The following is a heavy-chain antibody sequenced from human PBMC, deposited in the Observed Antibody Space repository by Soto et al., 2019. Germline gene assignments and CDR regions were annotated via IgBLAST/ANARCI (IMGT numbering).Heavy chain of an antibody. CDR2: IYYSGST. J-gene: IGHJ3*02. CDR3: ARWFRRGDAFDI. V-gene: IGHV4-31*03. Sequence: QVQLQESGPGLVKPSQTLSLTCTVSGGSISSGGYYSGWIRQHPGKGLACIGYIYYSGSTYYHPSLKSRVTISVDTSKNQFSLKRSAVTAADTAVYYCARWFRRGDAFDIWGQGTMVTVSS. D-gene: IGHD3-10*01. CDR1: GGSISSGGYY.